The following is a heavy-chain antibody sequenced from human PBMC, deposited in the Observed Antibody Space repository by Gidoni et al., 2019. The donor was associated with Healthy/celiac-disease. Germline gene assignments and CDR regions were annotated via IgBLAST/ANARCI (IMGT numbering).Heavy chain of an antibody. D-gene: IGHD3-22*01. CDR1: GCSISIRNW. V-gene: IGHV4-4*02. Sequence: QVQLQESGPGLVKPSGTLSLTCAVSGCSISIRNWWSWVRQPPGKGLEWIGEIYHSGSTNYNPSLKSRVTISVDKSKNQFSLKLSSVTAADTAVYYCARVTMIVVVGDYFDYWGQGTLVTVSS. CDR3: ARVTMIVVVGDYFDY. CDR2: IYHSGST. J-gene: IGHJ4*02.